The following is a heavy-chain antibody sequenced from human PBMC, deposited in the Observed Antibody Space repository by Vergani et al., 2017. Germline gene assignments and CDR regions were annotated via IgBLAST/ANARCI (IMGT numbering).Heavy chain of an antibody. CDR2: IYVSGIT. J-gene: IGHJ3*01. CDR3: AREKKQLRTGAFDL. V-gene: IGHV4-61*02. Sequence: QVQLQESGPGLVKPSQTLSLTCTVSGASINNDFYYWHWIRQPAGKGLEWIGRIYVSGITDYNSSLQSRVTMSVDTSKNQFSLTLTSVTAADTAVYYCAREKKQLRTGAFDLWGQGTMVTVSS. CDR1: GASINNDFYY. D-gene: IGHD1-1*01.